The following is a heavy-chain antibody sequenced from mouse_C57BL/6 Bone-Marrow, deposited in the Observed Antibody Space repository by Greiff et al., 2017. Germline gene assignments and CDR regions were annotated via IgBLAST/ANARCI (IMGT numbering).Heavy chain of an antibody. V-gene: IGHV1-15*01. CDR3: TRGYYYGSLDY. Sequence: QVQLQQSGAELVRPGASVTLSCKASGYTFTDYEMHWVKQTPAHGLEWIGAIDPETGGTAYNQKFKGKAILTADKSSSTAYMGLRSLTSEDSAVYYCTRGYYYGSLDYWGQGTTLTVSS. CDR2: IDPETGGT. J-gene: IGHJ2*01. CDR1: GYTFTDYE. D-gene: IGHD1-1*01.